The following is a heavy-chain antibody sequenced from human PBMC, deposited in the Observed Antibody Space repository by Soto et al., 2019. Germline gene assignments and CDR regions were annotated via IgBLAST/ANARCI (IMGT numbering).Heavy chain of an antibody. Sequence: PWGSRLLSRFASGFNFIYNAMSWVRQAPGKGLQWVSTISGSGEKTYYADSVKGRFTISRDNAKNSLYLQMNSLRDEDTAVYYCARDSDILTGMAHYGMDVWGQGTTVTV. D-gene: IGHD3-9*01. CDR2: ISGSGEKT. CDR1: GFNFIYNA. CDR3: ARDSDILTGMAHYGMDV. J-gene: IGHJ6*02. V-gene: IGHV3-48*02.